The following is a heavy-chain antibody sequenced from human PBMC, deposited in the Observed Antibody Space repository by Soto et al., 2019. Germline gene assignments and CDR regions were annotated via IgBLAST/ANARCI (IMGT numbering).Heavy chain of an antibody. D-gene: IGHD4-17*01. CDR3: TRVGGYYGDYPNFDY. CDR1: GDSMRSFY. Sequence: SEXLSLTCTGYGDSMRSFYCRWIRQPPGKGLGWIGNIYYSGSTNYNPSRKSRVTMSVDMSRNQVSLKLSSVTAADTAVYYCTRVGGYYGDYPNFDYWGQGALVTVSS. V-gene: IGHV4-59*01. J-gene: IGHJ4*02. CDR2: IYYSGST.